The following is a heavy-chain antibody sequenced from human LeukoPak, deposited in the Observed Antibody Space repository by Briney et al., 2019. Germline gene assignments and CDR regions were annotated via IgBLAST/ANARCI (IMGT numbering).Heavy chain of an antibody. V-gene: IGHV3-23*01. CDR3: AKAGRMITFGGPLAY. Sequence: GGSLRLSCAASGFTFSSYAMSWVRQAPGKGLEWVSAISGSGGSTYYADSVKGRFTISRDNSKNTLYLQMNSLRAEDTAVYYCAKAGRMITFGGPLAYWGQGTLVTVSS. CDR2: ISGSGGST. CDR1: GFTFSSYA. J-gene: IGHJ4*02. D-gene: IGHD3-16*01.